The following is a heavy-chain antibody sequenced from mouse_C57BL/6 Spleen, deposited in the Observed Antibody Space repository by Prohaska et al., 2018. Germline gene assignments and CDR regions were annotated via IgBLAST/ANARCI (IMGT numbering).Heavy chain of an antibody. CDR3: TRLSTTYFDV. Sequence: GAELVRPGASVTLSCKASGYTFTDYEMHWVKQTPVHGLEWIGAIDPETGGTAYNQKFKGKAILTADKSSSTAYMELRSLTSEDSAVYYCTRLSTTYFDVWGTGTTVTVSS. V-gene: IGHV1-15*01. D-gene: IGHD1-1*01. CDR1: GYTFTDYE. J-gene: IGHJ1*03. CDR2: IDPETGGT.